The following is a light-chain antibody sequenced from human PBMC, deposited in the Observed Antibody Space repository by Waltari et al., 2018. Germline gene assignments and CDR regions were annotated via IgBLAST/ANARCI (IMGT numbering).Light chain of an antibody. V-gene: IGKV3-20*01. Sequence: EIVLTQSPGSLSLSPGERATLSCRASQSVSSAYLAWYQQKPGQAPRLVIYGTSNRASGISDRFSASGSGTDFTLTINRLEPEDYAVYYCRQAWTFGQGTKVEIK. J-gene: IGKJ1*01. CDR3: RQAWT. CDR1: QSVSSAY. CDR2: GTS.